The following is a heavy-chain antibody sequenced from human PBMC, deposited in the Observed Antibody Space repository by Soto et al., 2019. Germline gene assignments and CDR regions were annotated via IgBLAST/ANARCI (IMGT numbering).Heavy chain of an antibody. CDR2: INHSGST. CDR1: GGSVSSGSYY. Sequence: QVQLQESGPGLVKPSETLSLTCTVSGGSVSSGSYYWSWIRQPPGKGLEWIGEINHSGSTNYNPSLKSRVTISVDTSKNQFSLKLSSVTAADTAVYYCARRRPPVTYGRSAFDIWGQGTMVTVSS. J-gene: IGHJ3*02. V-gene: IGHV4-61*01. CDR3: ARRRPPVTYGRSAFDI. D-gene: IGHD2-21*02.